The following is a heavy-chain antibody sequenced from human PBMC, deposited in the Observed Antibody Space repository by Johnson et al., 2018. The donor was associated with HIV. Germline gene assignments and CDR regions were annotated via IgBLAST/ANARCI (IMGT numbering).Heavy chain of an antibody. Sequence: QVQLVESGGGVVQPGRSLRLSCAASGFTFSSYGMHWVRQAPGKGLEWVAVIWYDGSNKYYADSVKGRFTISRDNSKNTLYLQMNSLRAEDTAVYYCAKDSSFSYYYSDAFDIWGQGTMVTVSS. CDR1: GFTFSSYG. D-gene: IGHD3-10*01. V-gene: IGHV3-33*06. CDR2: IWYDGSNK. J-gene: IGHJ3*02. CDR3: AKDSSFSYYYSDAFDI.